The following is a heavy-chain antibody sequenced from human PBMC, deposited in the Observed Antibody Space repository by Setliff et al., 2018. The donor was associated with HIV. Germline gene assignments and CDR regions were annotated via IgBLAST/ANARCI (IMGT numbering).Heavy chain of an antibody. CDR2: IASGGIT. V-gene: IGHV3-NL1*01. Sequence: SCKASGYTFTTYGLTWVRQAPGKGLEWVSVIASGGITYYVDSVKGRFTISTDNSKNTLYLQMNSLRAEDTAVYYCAKEAHVSSYYGMDVWGQGATVTVSS. J-gene: IGHJ6*02. D-gene: IGHD3-16*01. CDR3: AKEAHVSSYYGMDV. CDR1: GYTFTTYG.